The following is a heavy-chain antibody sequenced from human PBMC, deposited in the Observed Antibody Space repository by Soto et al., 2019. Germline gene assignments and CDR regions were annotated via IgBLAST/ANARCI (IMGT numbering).Heavy chain of an antibody. J-gene: IGHJ6*02. Sequence: ASVKVSCKASGHTFTSYGISWVRQAPGQGLEWMGWISAYNGNTNYAQKLQGRVTMTTDTSTSTAYMELRSLRSDDTAVYYCARDGTKRELFYYYYGMDVWGQGTTVTVSS. V-gene: IGHV1-18*04. CDR1: GHTFTSYG. D-gene: IGHD1-7*01. CDR3: ARDGTKRELFYYYYGMDV. CDR2: ISAYNGNT.